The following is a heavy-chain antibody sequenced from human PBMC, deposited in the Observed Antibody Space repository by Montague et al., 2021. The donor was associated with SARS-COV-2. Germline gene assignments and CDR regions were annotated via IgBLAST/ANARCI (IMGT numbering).Heavy chain of an antibody. CDR1: GGDIKSGGYY. V-gene: IGHV4-31*02. J-gene: IGHJ3*02. CDR2: IYYSGST. CDR3: ARAATITMIVVVIDAFDI. Sequence: TLSRKGRGEGGDIKSGGYYWSWIRQHPGKGLEWIGYIYYSGSTYYNPSLKSRVTISVDTSKNQFSLKLSSVTAADTAVYYCARAATITMIVVVIDAFDIWGQGTMVTVSS. D-gene: IGHD3-22*01.